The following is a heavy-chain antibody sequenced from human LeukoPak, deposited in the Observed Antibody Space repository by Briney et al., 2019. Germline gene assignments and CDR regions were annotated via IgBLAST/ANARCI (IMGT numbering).Heavy chain of an antibody. J-gene: IGHJ5*02. CDR2: IYHSGST. Sequence: SETLSLTCAVSGYSISSGYYWGWIRQPPGKGLEWIGSIYHSGSTYHNPSLKSRVTISVDTSKNQFSLKLSSVTAADTAVYYCARRLQHNWFDPWGQGTLVTVSS. CDR1: GYSISSGYY. V-gene: IGHV4-38-2*01. CDR3: ARRLQHNWFDP. D-gene: IGHD5-24*01.